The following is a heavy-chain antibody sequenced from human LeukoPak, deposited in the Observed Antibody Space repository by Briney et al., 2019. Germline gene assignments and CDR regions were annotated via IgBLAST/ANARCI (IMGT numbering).Heavy chain of an antibody. CDR3: ARGNLEQRLVLYYYYYMDV. D-gene: IGHD6-13*01. CDR1: GYTFTGYY. Sequence: ASVKVSCKASGYTFTGYYMHWVRQAPGQGLEWMGWINPNSGDTDYAQKFQGRVTMTRDTSISTAYMELNRLRSDDTAVYYCARGNLEQRLVLYYYYYMDVWGKGTTVTISS. V-gene: IGHV1-2*02. CDR2: INPNSGDT. J-gene: IGHJ6*03.